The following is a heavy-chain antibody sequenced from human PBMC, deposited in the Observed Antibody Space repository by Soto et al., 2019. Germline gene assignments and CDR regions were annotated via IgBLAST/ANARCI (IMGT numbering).Heavy chain of an antibody. CDR1: GFSFSSYA. CDR3: AKDHHWGYCTTSSCYAALKY. CDR2: ISNSGGRT. J-gene: IGHJ4*02. D-gene: IGHD2-2*01. Sequence: EVQLLESGGGLVQPGGSLRLSCAASGFSFSSYAMTWVRQAPGKGLEWVSAISNSGGRTYYAYSVKGRCSISRDDSRKTLYLQMNSLIADDTAVYYCAKDHHWGYCTTSSCYAALKYWGQGTLVTVSS. V-gene: IGHV3-23*01.